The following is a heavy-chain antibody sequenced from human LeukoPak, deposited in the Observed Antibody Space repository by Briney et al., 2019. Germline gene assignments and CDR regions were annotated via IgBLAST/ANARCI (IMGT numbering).Heavy chain of an antibody. V-gene: IGHV4-34*01. D-gene: IGHD3-10*01. Sequence: SETLSLTCAVYGGSFSGYYWSWIRQPPGKGLEWIGEISHRGSTNYNPSLKSRVTMSVDRSKNQFSLTLSSVTAADTAVYYCARGLGASGNHLFEDYWGQGTLVTVSS. CDR1: GGSFSGYY. CDR3: ARGLGASGNHLFEDY. CDR2: ISHRGST. J-gene: IGHJ4*02.